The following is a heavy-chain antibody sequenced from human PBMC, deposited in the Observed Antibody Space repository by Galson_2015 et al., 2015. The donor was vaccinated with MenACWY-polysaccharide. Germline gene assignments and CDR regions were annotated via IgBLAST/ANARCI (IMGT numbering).Heavy chain of an antibody. D-gene: IGHD3-3*01. Sequence: SVKVSCKASGYTFTSYAIHWVRQAPGQRLEWMGWINAGNGDTKYSQKFQGRVTITRDTSASTAYMELSSLRSDDTAVYYCAIAYDLWSGYFPGDYWGQGTLVTVSS. J-gene: IGHJ4*02. CDR2: INAGNGDT. CDR3: AIAYDLWSGYFPGDY. V-gene: IGHV1-3*01. CDR1: GYTFTSYA.